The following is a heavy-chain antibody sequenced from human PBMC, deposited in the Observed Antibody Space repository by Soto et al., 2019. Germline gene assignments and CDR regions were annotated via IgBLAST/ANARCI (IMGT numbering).Heavy chain of an antibody. CDR2: ISGSGGST. CDR3: AKEGGTYYDFWRGYYSPTYYFDY. Sequence: GGSLRLSCAASGFTFSSYAMSWVRQAPGKGLEWVSAISGSGGSTYYADSVKGRFTISRDNSKNTLYLQMNSLRAEDTAVYYCAKEGGTYYDFWRGYYSPTYYFDYWGQGTLVTVSS. CDR1: GFTFSSYA. J-gene: IGHJ4*02. D-gene: IGHD3-3*01. V-gene: IGHV3-23*01.